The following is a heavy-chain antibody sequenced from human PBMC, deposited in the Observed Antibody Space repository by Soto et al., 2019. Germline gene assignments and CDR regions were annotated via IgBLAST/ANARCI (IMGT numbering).Heavy chain of an antibody. V-gene: IGHV3-48*03. CDR2: ISSSGSTI. D-gene: IGHD6-13*01. CDR1: GFTLSSYE. Sequence: LRLSCAASGFTLSSYEMNWVRQAPGEGLECVSYISSSGSTIYYADSVKGRFTISRDNAKNSLYLQMNSLRAEDTAVYYCAREYSSSWYTDPYYYYGMDVWGQGTTVTVSS. J-gene: IGHJ6*02. CDR3: AREYSSSWYTDPYYYYGMDV.